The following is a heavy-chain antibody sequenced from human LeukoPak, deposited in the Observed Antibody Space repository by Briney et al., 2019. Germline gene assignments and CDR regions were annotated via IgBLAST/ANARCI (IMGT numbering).Heavy chain of an antibody. CDR1: GYTLTSYY. V-gene: IGHV1-46*01. J-gene: IGHJ4*02. Sequence: ASVNVSCKASGYTLTSYYMHWVRQAPGQGVEWMGIIDPSGGSTSYAQKFQGQVTTTSDKSTSTVHMELSSLRSEDTAVYYCARTLGSGVDYCGQGTLVTVSS. D-gene: IGHD7-27*01. CDR2: IDPSGGST. CDR3: ARTLGSGVDY.